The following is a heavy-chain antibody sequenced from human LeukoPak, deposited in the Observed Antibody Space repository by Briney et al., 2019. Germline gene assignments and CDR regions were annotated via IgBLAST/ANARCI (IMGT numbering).Heavy chain of an antibody. J-gene: IGHJ4*02. CDR3: ARSPYCISTSCYGGDFDY. CDR1: GGSFSGYY. Sequence: PSETLSLTCAVYGGSFSGYYWSWIRQPPGKGLEWIGEINHSGSTNYNPSLKSRVTISVDTSKNQFSLKLSSVTAADTAVYYCARSPYCISTSCYGGDFDYWGQGTLVTVSS. D-gene: IGHD2-2*01. V-gene: IGHV4-34*01. CDR2: INHSGST.